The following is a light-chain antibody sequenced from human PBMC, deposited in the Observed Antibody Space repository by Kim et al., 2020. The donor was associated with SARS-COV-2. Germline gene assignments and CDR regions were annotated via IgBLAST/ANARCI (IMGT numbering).Light chain of an antibody. CDR3: QQYNDWPPTYT. CDR2: RAS. CDR1: QSIGSN. V-gene: IGKV3-15*01. J-gene: IGKJ2*01. Sequence: SPGERVTLSCGASQSIGSNFAWYQHIPGQAPRLLIYRASTRATGVPARFTGSGSGTEFTLTISSLQSEDFAVYYCQQYNDWPPTYTFGQGTRLEI.